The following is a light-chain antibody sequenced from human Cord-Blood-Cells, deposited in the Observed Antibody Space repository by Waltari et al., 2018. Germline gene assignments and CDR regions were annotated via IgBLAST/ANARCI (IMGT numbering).Light chain of an antibody. Sequence: EIVLTQSPATLSLSPGERATLSCRASQSVSSYLAWYQQKPGQAPRLLIYDASNRATGIPARFSGSGSGTDLTLTISSLEPEEFAVYYCQQHINSLCTVGPGTKVDI. CDR2: DAS. J-gene: IGKJ3*01. V-gene: IGKV3-11*01. CDR3: QQHINSLCT. CDR1: QSVSSY.